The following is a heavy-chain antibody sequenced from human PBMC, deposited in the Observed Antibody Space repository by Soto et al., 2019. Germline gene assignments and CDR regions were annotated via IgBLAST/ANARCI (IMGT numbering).Heavy chain of an antibody. J-gene: IGHJ5*02. CDR2: ISPRSRFR. CDR1: GFSFSDSY. CDR3: ARGGGGGLFDP. D-gene: IGHD2-21*01. Sequence: QVQLVESGGDLVKPGGSLRLSCATSGFSFSDSYMSWIRQAPGKGLEWISYISPRSRFRDYADSVKGRFTISRDSVKNSLYLQMNNLTADDTGVYYCARGGGGGLFDPWGQGSVVTVSS. V-gene: IGHV3-11*06.